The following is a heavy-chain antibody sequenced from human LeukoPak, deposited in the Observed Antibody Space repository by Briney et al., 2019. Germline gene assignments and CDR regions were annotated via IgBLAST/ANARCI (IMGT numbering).Heavy chain of an antibody. D-gene: IGHD6-13*01. CDR2: IIPIFGTA. Sequence: ASVKVSCKASGYTFTSYSISWVRQAPGQGLEWMGGIIPIFGTANYAQKFQGRVTITADESTSTAYMELSSLRSEDTAVYYCARERGRPAPPGDDAFDIWGQGTMVTVSS. CDR1: GYTFTSYS. V-gene: IGHV1-69*13. CDR3: ARERGRPAPPGDDAFDI. J-gene: IGHJ3*02.